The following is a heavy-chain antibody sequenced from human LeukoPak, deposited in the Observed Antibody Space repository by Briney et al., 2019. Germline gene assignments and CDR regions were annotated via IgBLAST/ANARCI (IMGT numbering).Heavy chain of an antibody. CDR1: GDSISSYY. D-gene: IGHD6-13*01. CDR2: IYYSGST. V-gene: IGHV4-59*01. CDR3: ARSRGYFDY. J-gene: IGHJ4*02. Sequence: SETLSLTCTVSGDSISSYYWSWIRQPPGKGLEWIGYIYYSGSTNYNPSLKSRVTISVDTSKNQFSLKLSSVTAADTALYYCARSRGYFDYWGRGTLVTVSS.